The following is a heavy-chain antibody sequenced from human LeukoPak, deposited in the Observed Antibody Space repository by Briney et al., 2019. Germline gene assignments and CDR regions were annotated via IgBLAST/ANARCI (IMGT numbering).Heavy chain of an antibody. CDR3: TTVADYYDILTGYYIPIDY. D-gene: IGHD3-9*01. J-gene: IGHJ4*02. V-gene: IGHV3-15*01. Sequence: GGSLRLSCAASGFTFSNAWMSWVRQAPGKGLEWVGRIKSKTDGGTTDYAAPVKCRFTISRDDSKNTLYLQMNSLKTEDTAVYYCTTVADYYDILTGYYIPIDYWGQGTLVTVSS. CDR1: GFTFSNAW. CDR2: IKSKTDGGTT.